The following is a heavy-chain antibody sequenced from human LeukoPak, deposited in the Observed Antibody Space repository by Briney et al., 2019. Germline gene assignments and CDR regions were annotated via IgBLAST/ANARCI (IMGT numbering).Heavy chain of an antibody. D-gene: IGHD6-6*01. CDR1: GFSLSGHW. CDR2: ISPTGSTT. CDR3: ARGPNSNWSGLDF. J-gene: IGHJ4*02. Sequence: QSGGSLRLSCTASGFSLSGHWMHWARQLPGKGLVWVSRISPTGSTTSYADSVKGRFTVSRDNAKNTLYLQVNNLRAEDTAVYYCARGPNSNWSGLDFWGQGTLLTVSS. V-gene: IGHV3-74*01.